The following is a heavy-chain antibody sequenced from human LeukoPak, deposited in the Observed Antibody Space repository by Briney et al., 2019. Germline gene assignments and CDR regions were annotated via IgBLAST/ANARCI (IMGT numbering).Heavy chain of an antibody. CDR1: GFTFSNVW. CDR3: TSRKRCSSTSCFNDY. V-gene: IGHV3-15*01. J-gene: IGHJ4*02. CDR2: FKSKTDGGTT. D-gene: IGHD2-2*01. Sequence: GGSLRLSCAASGFTFSNVWMRWVRQAPGKGLEWVGRFKSKTDGGTTEYAAPVKGRLTISRDDSKTTLSLQMNSLKTKNTAVYYCTSRKRCSSTSCFNDYWGQGTLVTVSS.